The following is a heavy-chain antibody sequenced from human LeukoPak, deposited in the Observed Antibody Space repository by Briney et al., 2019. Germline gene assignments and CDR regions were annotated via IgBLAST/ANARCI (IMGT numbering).Heavy chain of an antibody. CDR3: ARLTTQLNWFDP. D-gene: IGHD1-1*01. CDR1: GFIFSNYE. CDR2: ININGRTT. J-gene: IGHJ5*02. Sequence: GGSLRLSCAASGFIFSNYEMNWVRLAPGKGLEWVSYININGRTTYYSDSVKGRFTVSRDNAKNSLYLQMNSLRAEDTAVYYCARLTTQLNWFDPGGQGTLVTVSS. V-gene: IGHV3-48*03.